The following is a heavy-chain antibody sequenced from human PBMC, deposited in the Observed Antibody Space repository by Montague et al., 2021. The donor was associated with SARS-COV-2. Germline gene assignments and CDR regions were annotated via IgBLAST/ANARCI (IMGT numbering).Heavy chain of an antibody. J-gene: IGHJ6*02. Sequence: TLSLTCTVSGGSISSGGYYWSWIRRHPGKGLEWIGYIYYSGSTYYNPSLKSRVTISVDTSKNQFSLKLSSVTAADTAVYYCARVSVEMATMGVCYYGMDVWGQGTTVTVSS. CDR1: GGSISSGGYY. V-gene: IGHV4-31*03. CDR2: IYYSGST. D-gene: IGHD5-24*01. CDR3: ARVSVEMATMGVCYYGMDV.